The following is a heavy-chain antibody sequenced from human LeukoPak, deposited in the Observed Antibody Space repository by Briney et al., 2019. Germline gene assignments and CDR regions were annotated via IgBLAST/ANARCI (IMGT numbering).Heavy chain of an antibody. CDR1: GFTFSSYA. Sequence: PGGSLRLSCAASGFTFSSYAMNWVRQAPGKGLEWVSDISGSGGSTYYADYVKGRFTISRDNSKNTLYLQMNSLRAEDTAVYYCAKAGFGTSFDYWGQGTLVTVSS. CDR3: AKAGFGTSFDY. J-gene: IGHJ4*02. V-gene: IGHV3-23*01. CDR2: ISGSGGST. D-gene: IGHD2-2*01.